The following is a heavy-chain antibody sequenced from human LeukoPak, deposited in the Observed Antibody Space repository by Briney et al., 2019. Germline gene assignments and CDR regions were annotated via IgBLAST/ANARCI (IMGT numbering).Heavy chain of an antibody. CDR2: ITNSGNSK. CDR1: EFTFSSYS. J-gene: IGHJ4*02. CDR3: AREKAAAAHY. D-gene: IGHD6-13*01. V-gene: IGHV3-48*01. Sequence: GGSLRLSCAASEFTFSSYSMNWVRQAPGKGLEWDSYITNSGNSKSYADSVKGRFTISRDNSKNTLYLQMNSLRAEDTAVYYCAREKAAAAHYWGQGTLVTVSS.